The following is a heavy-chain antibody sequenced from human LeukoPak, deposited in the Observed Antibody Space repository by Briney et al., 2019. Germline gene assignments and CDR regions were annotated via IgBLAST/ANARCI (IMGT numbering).Heavy chain of an antibody. Sequence: GGSLRLSCAASGFTFSSYAMHWVRQAPGKGLEWVAVISYDGSNKYYADSVKGRFTISRDNSKNTLYLQMNSLRAEDTAVYYCARGGGFYYFDYWGQGTLVTVSS. CDR3: ARGGGFYYFDY. J-gene: IGHJ4*02. CDR2: ISYDGSNK. CDR1: GFTFSSYA. D-gene: IGHD2-15*01. V-gene: IGHV3-30*04.